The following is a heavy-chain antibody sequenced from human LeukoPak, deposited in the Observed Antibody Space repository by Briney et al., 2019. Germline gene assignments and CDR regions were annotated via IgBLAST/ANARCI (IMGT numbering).Heavy chain of an antibody. CDR1: GGSFSGYY. V-gene: IGHV4-34*01. CDR3: ARDRAYGSGSYRYYYYYYMDD. J-gene: IGHJ6*03. Sequence: SETLSLTCAVYGGSFSGYYWSWIRQPPGKGLEWIGEINHSGSTNYNPSLKSRVTISVDTSKNQFSLKLSSVTAADTAVYYCARDRAYGSGSYRYYYYYYMDDWGKGTTVTVSS. CDR2: INHSGST. D-gene: IGHD3-10*01.